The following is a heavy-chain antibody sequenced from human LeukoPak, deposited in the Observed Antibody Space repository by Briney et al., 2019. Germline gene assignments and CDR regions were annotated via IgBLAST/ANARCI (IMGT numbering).Heavy chain of an antibody. CDR1: GGSISSGGYS. J-gene: IGHJ6*02. D-gene: IGHD4-23*01. CDR3: ARRPVTPVGYGMDV. Sequence: SETLSLTCAVSGGSISSGGYSWSWIRQHPGKGLEWIGYIYYSGSTYYNPSLKSRVTISLDTSKNQFSLKLSSVTAADTAVYYCARRPVTPVGYGMDVWGQGTTVTVSS. CDR2: IYYSGST. V-gene: IGHV4-31*11.